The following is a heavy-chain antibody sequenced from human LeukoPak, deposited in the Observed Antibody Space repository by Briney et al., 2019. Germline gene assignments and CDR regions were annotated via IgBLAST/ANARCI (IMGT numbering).Heavy chain of an antibody. CDR2: ISSSGSTI. CDR3: AQDGASIRFDN. V-gene: IGHV3-48*03. D-gene: IGHD5-24*01. J-gene: IGHJ4*02. Sequence: GGSLRLSCAASGFTFSSYEMNWVRQAPGKGLEWVSYISSSGSTIYYADSVKGRFTISRDNSKNTLYLQMNSLRAEDTAVYYCAQDGASIRFDNWGQGTLVTVSS. CDR1: GFTFSSYE.